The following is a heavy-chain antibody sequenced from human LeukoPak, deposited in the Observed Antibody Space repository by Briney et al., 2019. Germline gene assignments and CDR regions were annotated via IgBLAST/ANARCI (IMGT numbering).Heavy chain of an antibody. V-gene: IGHV3-7*01. CDR3: ARDESSGWPYYYYYYYMDV. J-gene: IGHJ6*03. CDR2: IKQDGSEK. Sequence: GGSLRLSCAASGFTFSSYSMNWVRQAPGKGLEWVANIKQDGSEKYYVDSVKGRFTISRDNAKNSLYLQMNSLRAEDTAVYYCARDESSGWPYYYYYYYMDVWGKGTTVTISS. D-gene: IGHD6-19*01. CDR1: GFTFSSYS.